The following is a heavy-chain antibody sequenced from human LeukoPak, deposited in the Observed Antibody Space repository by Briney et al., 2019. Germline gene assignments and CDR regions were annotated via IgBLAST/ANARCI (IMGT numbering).Heavy chain of an antibody. CDR2: IYYSGST. CDR1: GGSISSYY. Sequence: ASETLSLTCTVSGGSISSYYWSWIRQPPGKGLEWIGFIYYSGSTNYNPSLKSRVTISVDTSKNQFSLKLSSVTAADTAVYYCARRPTGNYYSMDVWGQGTTVTVSS. CDR3: ARRPTGNYYSMDV. J-gene: IGHJ6*02. V-gene: IGHV4-59*08. D-gene: IGHD3-10*01.